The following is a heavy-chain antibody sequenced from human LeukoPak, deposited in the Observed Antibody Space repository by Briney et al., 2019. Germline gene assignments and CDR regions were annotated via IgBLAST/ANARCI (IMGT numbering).Heavy chain of an antibody. J-gene: IGHJ4*02. CDR1: GFTFSDYY. CDR2: MYLSGTT. Sequence: AGGSLRLSCAASGFTFSDYYMSWIRQPPGKGLEWIGEMYLSGTTHSNPSVKSRVTISIDKSKNQFFLNLSSVTAADTAVYYCAGLVGRYSSGLYYYYFDYWGQGTLVTVSS. V-gene: IGHV4-34*08. CDR3: AGLVGRYSSGLYYYYFDY. D-gene: IGHD3-22*01.